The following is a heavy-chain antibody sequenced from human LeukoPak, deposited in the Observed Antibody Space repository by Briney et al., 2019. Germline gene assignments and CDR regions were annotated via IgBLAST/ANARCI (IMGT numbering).Heavy chain of an antibody. CDR3: ARDRDYYDSSGYYSTEYNWFDP. V-gene: IGHV4-4*07. D-gene: IGHD3-22*01. Sequence: SETLSLTCTVSGGSISSYYWGWIRQPAGKGLEWIGRIYTSGSTNYNPFLKSRVTMSVDTSKNQFSLKLSSVTAADTAVYYCARDRDYYDSSGYYSTEYNWFDPWGQGTLVTVSS. CDR2: IYTSGST. CDR1: GGSISSYY. J-gene: IGHJ5*02.